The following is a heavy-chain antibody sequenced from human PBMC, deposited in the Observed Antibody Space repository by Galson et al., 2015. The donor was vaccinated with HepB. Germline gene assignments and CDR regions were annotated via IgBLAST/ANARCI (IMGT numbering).Heavy chain of an antibody. V-gene: IGHV3-23*01. Sequence: SLRLSCAVSGLTFSTYGITWVRQAPGKGLEWVSGMSSSGAIFYADSVKGRFTFSGDNSKNTVYLQLSSLTFDDTAVYYCQFRGSSWRGLDLWGQGTLVTVSS. CDR2: MSSSGAI. CDR1: GLTFSTYG. CDR3: QFRGSSWRGLDL. D-gene: IGHD6-13*01. J-gene: IGHJ4*02.